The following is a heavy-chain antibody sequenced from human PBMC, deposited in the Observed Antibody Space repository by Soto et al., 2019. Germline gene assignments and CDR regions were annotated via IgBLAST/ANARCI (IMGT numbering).Heavy chain of an antibody. D-gene: IGHD3-22*01. CDR2: ISGSGGST. J-gene: IGHJ4*02. CDR3: AKEADISGYHPDY. CDR1: GFTFSSYA. Sequence: PGGSLRLSCAASGFTFSSYAMSWVRQAPGKGLEWVSVISGSGGSTHYAESGKGRSTISRDNSKNTLYLQVNSLRAEDTAVYYCAKEADISGYHPDYWGQGTQVTVSS. V-gene: IGHV3-23*01.